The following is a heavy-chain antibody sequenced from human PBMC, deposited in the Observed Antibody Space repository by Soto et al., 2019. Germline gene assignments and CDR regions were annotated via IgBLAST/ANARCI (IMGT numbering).Heavy chain of an antibody. J-gene: IGHJ4*02. Sequence: EVQLAESGGGMVQPGGSLRLSCVASGFTVSSYDMRWVRQAPGKGLEYVSSISSNGGTTYYGNSVKGRFTISRDNSKNTLYLQMGSLRAEDMAVYYCVRRVSGNYDYWGQGTLVTVSS. CDR1: GFTVSSYD. D-gene: IGHD1-7*01. CDR3: VRRVSGNYDY. CDR2: ISSNGGTT. V-gene: IGHV3-64*01.